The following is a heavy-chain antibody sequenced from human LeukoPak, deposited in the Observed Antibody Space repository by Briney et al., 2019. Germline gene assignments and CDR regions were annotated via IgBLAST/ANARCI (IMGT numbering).Heavy chain of an antibody. J-gene: IGHJ6*02. CDR3: ARDPGAAAGSHYYYYGMDV. CDR2: IIPIFGTA. V-gene: IGHV1-69*13. CDR1: GGTFSSYA. D-gene: IGHD6-13*01. Sequence: SVKVSCKASGGTFSSYAISWVRQAPGQGLEWMGGIIPIFGTANYAQKFQGRVTITADESTSTAYMELSSLRSEDTAVYYCARDPGAAAGSHYYYYGMDVWGQGTTVTVSS.